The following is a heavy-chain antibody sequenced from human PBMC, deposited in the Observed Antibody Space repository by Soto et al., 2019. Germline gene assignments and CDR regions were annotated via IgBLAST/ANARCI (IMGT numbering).Heavy chain of an antibody. Sequence: EGQLLESGGGLVRPGGSLTLSCAASGFTFSDYTMTWVRQAPGKVLECISVILADFNTYYAGSVRGRFTISRDNSKNTLSLEMDSLRAEDTAVYYCARRVEGYFDYWGQGALVTVSS. CDR3: ARRVEGYFDY. V-gene: IGHV3-23*03. J-gene: IGHJ4*02. CDR2: ILADFNT. CDR1: GFTFSDYT.